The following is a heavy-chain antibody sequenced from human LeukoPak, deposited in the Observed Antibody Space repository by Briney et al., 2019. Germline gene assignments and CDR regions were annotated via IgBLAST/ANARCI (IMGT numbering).Heavy chain of an antibody. CDR3: ARSDSIPLSWLDP. V-gene: IGHV4-59*01. D-gene: IGHD3-16*01. J-gene: IGHJ5*02. Sequence: SETLSLTCTVSGGSISSYYWSWIRQPPGKGLEWIGYIYYSGSTNYNPSLKSRVTISVDTSKNQFSLKLSPVTAADTAVYYCARSDSIPLSWLDPWGQGTLVTVSS. CDR1: GGSISSYY. CDR2: IYYSGST.